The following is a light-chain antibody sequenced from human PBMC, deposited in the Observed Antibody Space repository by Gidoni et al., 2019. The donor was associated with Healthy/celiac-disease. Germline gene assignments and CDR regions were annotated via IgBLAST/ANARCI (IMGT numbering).Light chain of an antibody. CDR3: QQYGSSPRT. CDR2: GAS. CDR1: QSVSSSY. J-gene: IGKJ1*01. V-gene: IGKV3-20*01. Sequence: EIVLTPSPGTLSLSPGERATLSCRASQSVSSSYLAWYQQTPGQAPRLLIYGASSRATGIPDRFSGSGSGTDFTLTIIRLEPEDFAVYYCQQYGSSPRTFGQGTKVEIK.